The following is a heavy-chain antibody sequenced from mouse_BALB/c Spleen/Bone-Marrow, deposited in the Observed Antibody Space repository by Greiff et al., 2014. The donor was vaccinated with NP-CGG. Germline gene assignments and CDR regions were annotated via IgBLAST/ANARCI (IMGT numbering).Heavy chain of an antibody. CDR1: GYTFINYW. D-gene: IGHD2-4*01. V-gene: IGHV1-5*01. CDR3: TCFYYDYDGLGWFAY. CDR2: IYPGNSDT. Sequence: EVQLQQSGTVLARPGASVKMSCKASGYTFINYWMHWVKQRPGQGLEWIGAIYPGNSDTSYNQKFKAKAKLTAVTSTSTAYMELSSLTYEDSAVYYCTCFYYDYDGLGWFAYWGQGTLVTVSA. J-gene: IGHJ3*01.